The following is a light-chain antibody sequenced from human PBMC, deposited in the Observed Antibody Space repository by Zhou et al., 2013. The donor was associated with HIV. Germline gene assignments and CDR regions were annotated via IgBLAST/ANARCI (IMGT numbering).Light chain of an antibody. CDR3: QQYDTYPYT. Sequence: DIQMTQSPSTLSASVGDRVTITCRASQSINRWLAWFQQKPGKVPKLVVYKASLLESGVPSTFSGSGSGTEFSLSITSLRPDDFATYYCQQYDTYPYTFGQGTKLEMK. CDR1: QSINRW. V-gene: IGKV1-5*03. CDR2: KAS. J-gene: IGKJ2*01.